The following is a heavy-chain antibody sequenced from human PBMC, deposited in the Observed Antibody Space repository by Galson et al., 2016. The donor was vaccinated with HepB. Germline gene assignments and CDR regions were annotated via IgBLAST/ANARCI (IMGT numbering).Heavy chain of an antibody. V-gene: IGHV4-4*02. Sequence: SETLSPTCGVSGDSIISRNRWAWIRQTPGKGLEWIGETYRTGSTNYKPSLNGRVTISMDQTKNEFYIRVFDVTGSETAFYFCARGTYRSDWYGSLLFDYWGQGLLVTVSP. D-gene: IGHD6-19*01. CDR3: ARGTYRSDWYGSLLFDY. CDR1: GDSIISRNR. J-gene: IGHJ4*02. CDR2: TYRTGST.